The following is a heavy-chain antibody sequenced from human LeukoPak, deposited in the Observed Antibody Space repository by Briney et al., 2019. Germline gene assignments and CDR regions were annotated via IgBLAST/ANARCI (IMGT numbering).Heavy chain of an antibody. CDR2: INPNSGGT. V-gene: IGHV1-2*04. D-gene: IGHD6-19*01. CDR3: ARYSSGRTGNYFDY. CDR1: GYTFTGYY. Sequence: GASVKVSCKASGYTFTGYYMHWVRPAPGQGLEWMGWINPNSGGTNYAQKFQGWVTMTSDTSISTAYMELSRLRSDDTAVYYCARYSSGRTGNYFDYWGQGTLVTVSS. J-gene: IGHJ4*02.